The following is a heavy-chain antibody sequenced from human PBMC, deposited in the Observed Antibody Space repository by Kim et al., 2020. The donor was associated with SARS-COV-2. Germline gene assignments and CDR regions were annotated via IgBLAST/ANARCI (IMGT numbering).Heavy chain of an antibody. CDR2: FDPKDGKT. CDR1: ENTLAEVY. D-gene: IGHD4-17*01. V-gene: IGHV1-24*01. Sequence: ASVKVSCKVSENTLAEVYIHWVRQAPGKGLEWMGGFDPKDGKTIYAEKFQGRFRMTEDTSTDTAYMRLSSLRFEDTAVYYCASLGTPVTRDFDNWGQGTL. J-gene: IGHJ4*02. CDR3: ASLGTPVTRDFDN.